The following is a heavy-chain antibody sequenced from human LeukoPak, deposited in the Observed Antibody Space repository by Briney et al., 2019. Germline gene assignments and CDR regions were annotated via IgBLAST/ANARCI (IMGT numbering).Heavy chain of an antibody. D-gene: IGHD2-2*01. CDR2: MNEYGSEI. V-gene: IGHV3-7*01. CDR1: GFIFRDFS. Sequence: GGSLRLSCSVSGFIFRDFSMSWVRQAPGKGLEWVAKMNEYGSEIFYVDSVKGRFTISRDNGKNSLYLQMNSLRAEDTAVYYCAREFSGHQDIDYWGQGTLVTVSS. CDR3: AREFSGHQDIDY. J-gene: IGHJ4*02.